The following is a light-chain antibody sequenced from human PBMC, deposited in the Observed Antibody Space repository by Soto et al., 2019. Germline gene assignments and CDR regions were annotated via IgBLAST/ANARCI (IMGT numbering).Light chain of an antibody. J-gene: IGLJ2*01. Sequence: QSALTQPPSASGSPGQSVTISCTGTSSDVGGYNYVSWYQQHPGKPPKLMIYDVTKRPSGVPDRFSGSKSDNTASLTVSGLQAEDEADYFYSSYAGSNSLVFGGGTKLTVL. CDR3: SSYAGSNSLV. CDR2: DVT. CDR1: SSDVGGYNY. V-gene: IGLV2-8*01.